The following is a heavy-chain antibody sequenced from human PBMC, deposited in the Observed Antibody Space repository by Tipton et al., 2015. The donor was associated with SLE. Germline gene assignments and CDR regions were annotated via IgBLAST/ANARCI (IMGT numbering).Heavy chain of an antibody. CDR2: LHYSGRS. V-gene: IGHV4-39*07. CDR1: GDSITSGSYY. D-gene: IGHD2-2*01. J-gene: IGHJ6*03. CDR3: ARVPALYYYYMDV. Sequence: TLSLTCSVSGDSITSGSYYWVWIRQPPGKGLEWIGRLHYSGRSYYNPSLKSRVTISLDTSRTQFSLKLSSVTAADTAVYYCARVPALYYYYMDVWGKGTTVTVSS.